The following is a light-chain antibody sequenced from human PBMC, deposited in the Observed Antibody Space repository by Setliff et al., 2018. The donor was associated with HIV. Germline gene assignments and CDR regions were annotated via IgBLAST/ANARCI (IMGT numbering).Light chain of an antibody. CDR1: GRAVTSGRY. CDR2: DTD. CDR3: FLSSCDSSV. J-gene: IGLJ2*01. V-gene: IGLV7-46*01. Sequence: QAVVAQEPTLTVSPGGTVTLTCDSSGRAVTSGRYYYWLQQNTGQAPRTLIYDTDVRHSWTPARFSAYLLGCQAALTLSGAQPEDEADYYCFLSSCDSSVFGGGTKVTVL.